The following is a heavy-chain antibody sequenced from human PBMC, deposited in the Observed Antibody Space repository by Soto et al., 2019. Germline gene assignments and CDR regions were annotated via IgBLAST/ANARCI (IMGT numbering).Heavy chain of an antibody. D-gene: IGHD2-21*02. V-gene: IGHV3-30-3*01. CDR3: ARYIVVVTATYAFDI. CDR2: ISYDGSDK. CDR1: GVTFCSYA. Sequence: GGSLRLSCAASGVTFCSYAMHWVRQAPGKGLEWVAVISYDGSDKYYADSVKGRFTISRDNSKNTLYLQMNSLRAEDTAVYYCARYIVVVTATYAFDIWGQGTMVTVSS. J-gene: IGHJ3*02.